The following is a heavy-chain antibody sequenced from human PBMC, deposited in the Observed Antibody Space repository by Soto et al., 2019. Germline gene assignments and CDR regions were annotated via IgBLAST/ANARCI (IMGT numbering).Heavy chain of an antibody. J-gene: IGHJ6*02. D-gene: IGHD6-13*01. CDR2: TRNKANSYTT. CDR3: ARAEIAAAGRGGYGMDV. V-gene: IGHV3-72*01. Sequence: GGSLRLSCAASGFTFSDHYMDWVRQAPGKGLEWVGRTRNKANSYTTEYAASVKGRFTISRDDSKNSLYLQMNSLKTEDTAVYYCARAEIAAAGRGGYGMDVWGQGTTVTVSS. CDR1: GFTFSDHY.